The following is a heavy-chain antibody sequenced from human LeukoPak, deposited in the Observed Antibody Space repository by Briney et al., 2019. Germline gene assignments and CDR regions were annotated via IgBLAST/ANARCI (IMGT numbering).Heavy chain of an antibody. CDR1: GGTFSSYA. Sequence: SVKVSCKASGGTFSSYAISWVRQAPGQGLEWMGGIIPIFGTANYAQKFQGRVTITADESTSTAYMELSSLRFEDTAVYYCGGSYYYYMDVWGKGTTVTVSS. J-gene: IGHJ6*03. V-gene: IGHV1-69*13. D-gene: IGHD1-26*01. CDR2: IIPIFGTA. CDR3: GGSYYYYMDV.